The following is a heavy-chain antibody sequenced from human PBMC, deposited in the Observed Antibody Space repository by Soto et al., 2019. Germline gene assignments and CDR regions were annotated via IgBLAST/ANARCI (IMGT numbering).Heavy chain of an antibody. CDR1: GFTVSTYN. J-gene: IGHJ6*02. Sequence: EVHQVESGGGLMQPGGSLRLSCAASGFTVSTYNMIWVRQAPVKGLEWVSVTYSGGSTQYADSVKGRFTVSRDNSKNTLYLQMSSLRDEDTAVYYCARKLSGAVQGWAYGMDVWGRGTTVTVSS. V-gene: IGHV3-53*02. D-gene: IGHD1-26*01. CDR3: ARKLSGAVQGWAYGMDV. CDR2: TYSGGST.